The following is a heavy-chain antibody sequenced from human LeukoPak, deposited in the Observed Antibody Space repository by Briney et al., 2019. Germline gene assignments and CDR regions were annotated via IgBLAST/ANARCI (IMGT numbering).Heavy chain of an antibody. V-gene: IGHV3-69-1*01. Sequence: GGSLRLSCAVCGFRVSDYYMSWVRQAPGKGLEWVAHISENIYYAKSVRGRFTISRDNAMNSLYLQMSSLRVEDTAVYYCVREVGRPKAFYFDSWGQGILVSVSS. CDR3: VREVGRPKAFYFDS. CDR1: GFRVSDYY. J-gene: IGHJ4*02. CDR2: ISENI.